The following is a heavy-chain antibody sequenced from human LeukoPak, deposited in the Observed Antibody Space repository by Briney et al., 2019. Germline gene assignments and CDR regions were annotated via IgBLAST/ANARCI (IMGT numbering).Heavy chain of an antibody. CDR2: IIPIFGTA. D-gene: IGHD4-17*01. CDR3: ARDHTVTTVEVKYDY. CDR1: GGTFSSYA. Sequence: GASVKVSCKASGGTFSSYAISWVRQAPGQGLEWMGGIIPIFGTANYAQKFQGRVTITTDESTSTAYMELSSLRSEDTAVYYCARDHTVTTVEVKYDYWGQGTLVTVSS. J-gene: IGHJ4*02. V-gene: IGHV1-69*05.